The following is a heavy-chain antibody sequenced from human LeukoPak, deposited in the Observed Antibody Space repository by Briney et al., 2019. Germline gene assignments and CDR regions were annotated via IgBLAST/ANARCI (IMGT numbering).Heavy chain of an antibody. CDR1: GDSISRHY. CDR2: ISYNGGT. D-gene: IGHD6-6*01. Sequence: PSETLSLTCTVSGDSISRHYWSWIRQPPGRGLEWIGYISYNGGTNYNPSLKSRVTISVDTSKNQFSLRLSSVTATDTAVFYCARHQRLSSSSSFDQWGQGTLVTVSS. J-gene: IGHJ4*02. V-gene: IGHV4-59*08. CDR3: ARHQRLSSSSSFDQ.